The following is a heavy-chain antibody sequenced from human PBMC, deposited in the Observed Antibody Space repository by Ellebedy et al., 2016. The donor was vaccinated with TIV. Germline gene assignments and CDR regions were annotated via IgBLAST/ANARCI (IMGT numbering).Heavy chain of an antibody. CDR3: ATYDSSGWWFDP. V-gene: IGHV1-2*02. CDR2: INPNSGGT. J-gene: IGHJ5*02. D-gene: IGHD3-22*01. Sequence: ASVKVSXXVSGYTFTGYYMHWVRQAPGQGLEWMGWINPNSGGTNYAQKFQGRVTMTRDTSISTAYMELSRLRSDETAVYYCATYDSSGWWFDPWGQGTLVTVSS. CDR1: GYTFTGYY.